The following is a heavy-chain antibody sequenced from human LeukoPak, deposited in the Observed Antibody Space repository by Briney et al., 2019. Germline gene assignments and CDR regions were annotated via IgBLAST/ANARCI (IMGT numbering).Heavy chain of an antibody. V-gene: IGHV1-8*01. CDR1: GYTFTNYD. CDR3: ARAGDNYYDSSGYYYAD. D-gene: IGHD3-22*01. Sequence: GASVKVSCKASGYTFTNYDINWVRQATGQGLEWVGWMNPNSGNTGYTQKFQGRVTMTRNTSISTAYMELSSLRSEDTAVYYCARAGDNYYDSSGYYYADRGQGTLVTVSS. J-gene: IGHJ4*02. CDR2: MNPNSGNT.